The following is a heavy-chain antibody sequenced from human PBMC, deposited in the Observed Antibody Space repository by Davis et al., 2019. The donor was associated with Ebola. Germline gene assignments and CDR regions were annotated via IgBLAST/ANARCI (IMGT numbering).Heavy chain of an antibody. Sequence: AASVKVSCKASGGIFSSYAISWVRQAPGQGLEWMGRIIPILGIANYAQKFQGRVTITADKSTSTAYMELSSLRSEDTAVYYCARAAPHRGGWYADGMDVWGQGTTVTVSS. CDR1: GGIFSSYA. CDR3: ARAAPHRGGWYADGMDV. V-gene: IGHV1-69*04. J-gene: IGHJ6*02. CDR2: IIPILGIA. D-gene: IGHD6-19*01.